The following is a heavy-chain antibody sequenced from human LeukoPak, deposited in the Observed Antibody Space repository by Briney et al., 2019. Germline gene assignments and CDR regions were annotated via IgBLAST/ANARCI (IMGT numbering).Heavy chain of an antibody. V-gene: IGHV3-23*01. D-gene: IGHD3-22*01. CDR1: GFTFSNYA. Sequence: GGSLRLSCAASGFTFSNYAMSWVRQAPGKGLEWVSAISGSGGGTYYADSVKGRFTISRDNSKNTLYLQMNSLRAEDTAVYYCAKAIAYFDSRGSPQGAFDYWGQGTLVAVSS. CDR3: AKAIAYFDSRGSPQGAFDY. J-gene: IGHJ4*02. CDR2: ISGSGGGT.